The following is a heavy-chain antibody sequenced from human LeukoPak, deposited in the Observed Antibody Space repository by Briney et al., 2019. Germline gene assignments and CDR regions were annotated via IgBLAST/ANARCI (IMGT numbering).Heavy chain of an antibody. V-gene: IGHV3-7*01. J-gene: IGHJ4*02. CDR3: ARDDSSGYDYSPPDY. Sequence: PGGSLRLSCAASGFDFSNYWMYWVRQAPGKGLEWVANIKQDGSEKYYVDSVRGRFTISRDNARNSLYLQMNSLRAEDTAVYYCARDDSSGYDYSPPDYWGQGTLVTVSS. CDR1: GFDFSNYW. D-gene: IGHD3-22*01. CDR2: IKQDGSEK.